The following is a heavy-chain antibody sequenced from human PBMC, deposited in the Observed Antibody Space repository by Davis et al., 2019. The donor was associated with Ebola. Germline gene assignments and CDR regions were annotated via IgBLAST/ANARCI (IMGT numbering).Heavy chain of an antibody. J-gene: IGHJ6*04. CDR2: ISISGTST. D-gene: IGHD3-3*01. CDR1: GFTFSSYA. Sequence: PGGSLRLSCAASGFTFSSYAMSWVRQAPGKGLEWVSSISISGTSTYYADSVKGRFTISRDNSKNTLYLQMNSLRAEDTAVYYCAKGSVTIFGVAPDYYGMDVWGKGTTVTVSS. CDR3: AKGSVTIFGVAPDYYGMDV. V-gene: IGHV3-23*01.